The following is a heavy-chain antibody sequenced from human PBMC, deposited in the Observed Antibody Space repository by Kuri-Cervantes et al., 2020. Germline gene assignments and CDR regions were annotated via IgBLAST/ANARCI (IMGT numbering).Heavy chain of an antibody. Sequence: GGSLRLSCAASGFTFSSYWMSWVRQAPGKGLEWVANIKQDGSEKYYVDSVKGRFTISRDNAKNTLYLQMNSLRAEDSGIYYCAKGACSGDACYLGSWGQGTLVTVSS. CDR1: GFTFSSYW. CDR3: AKGACSGDACYLGS. V-gene: IGHV3-7*01. CDR2: IKQDGSEK. D-gene: IGHD2-15*01. J-gene: IGHJ4*02.